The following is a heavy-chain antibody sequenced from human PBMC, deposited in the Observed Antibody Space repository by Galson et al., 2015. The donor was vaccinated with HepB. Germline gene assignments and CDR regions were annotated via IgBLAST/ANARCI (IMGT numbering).Heavy chain of an antibody. CDR2: ISAYNGNT. J-gene: IGHJ3*02. D-gene: IGHD2-21*02. Sequence: SVKVSCKASGYTFTSYGISWVRQAPGQGLEWMGWISAYNGNTNYAQKLQGRVTMTTDTSTSTAYMELRSLRSDDTAVYYCARDRGDCGGDCSDAFDIWGQGTMVTVSS. CDR1: GYTFTSYG. V-gene: IGHV1-18*01. CDR3: ARDRGDCGGDCSDAFDI.